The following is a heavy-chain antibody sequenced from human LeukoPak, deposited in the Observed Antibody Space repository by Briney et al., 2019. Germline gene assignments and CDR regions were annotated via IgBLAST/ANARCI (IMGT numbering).Heavy chain of an antibody. CDR3: ARDRNDYGDYYYYGMDV. V-gene: IGHV3-30*19. CDR1: GFTFSSYG. Sequence: GGPLRLSCAASGFTFSSYGMHWVRQAPGKGLEWVAVIWYDGSNKYYADSVKGRFTISRDNSKNTLYLQMNSLRAEDTAVYYCARDRNDYGDYYYYGMDVWGQGTTVTVSS. D-gene: IGHD4-17*01. CDR2: IWYDGSNK. J-gene: IGHJ6*02.